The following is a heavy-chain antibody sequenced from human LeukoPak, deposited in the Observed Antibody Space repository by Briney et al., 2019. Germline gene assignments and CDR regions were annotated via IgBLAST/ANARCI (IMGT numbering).Heavy chain of an antibody. CDR2: ISGSGGST. D-gene: IGHD6-13*01. J-gene: IGHJ4*02. Sequence: PGGSLRLSCAASGFTFSSYGMSWVSQAPGKGLEWVSGISGSGGSTYYADSVKGRFTISRDNSKNTLYLQMNSLRAEDTAVYYCAKKVGRAAAGFDYWGQGTLVTVSS. CDR3: AKKVGRAAAGFDY. V-gene: IGHV3-23*01. CDR1: GFTFSSYG.